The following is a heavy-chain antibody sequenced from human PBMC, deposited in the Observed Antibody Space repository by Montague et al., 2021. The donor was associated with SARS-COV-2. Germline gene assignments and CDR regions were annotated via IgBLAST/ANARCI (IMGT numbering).Heavy chain of an antibody. CDR3: ARDVGEGFSGYESEGGSDY. V-gene: IGHV4-39*07. CDR2: IYFGGGT. Sequence: SETLSLTCTVSGGSISSSNYFWGWIRQPPGKGLEWIGSIYFGGGTYYNPSLKSRVTISVDTSKNHFSLKLTSVTAADTAVYYCARDVGEGFSGYESEGGSDYWGQGTPVTVSS. D-gene: IGHD5-12*01. CDR1: GGSISSSNYF. J-gene: IGHJ4*02.